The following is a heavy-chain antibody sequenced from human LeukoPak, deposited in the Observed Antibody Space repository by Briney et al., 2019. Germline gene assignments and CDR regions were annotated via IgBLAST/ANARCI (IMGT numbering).Heavy chain of an antibody. J-gene: IGHJ4*02. CDR1: GGSFSGYY. Sequence: PSETLSLTCAVYGGSFSGYYWSWIRQPPGKGLEWIGEINHSGSTNYNPSLKRRVTISVDTSKNQFSLNLSSVTVADTAVYYCARRIWYHDILTAYNIWGQGTPVTVSS. D-gene: IGHD3-9*01. CDR3: ARRIWYHDILTAYNI. V-gene: IGHV4-34*01. CDR2: INHSGST.